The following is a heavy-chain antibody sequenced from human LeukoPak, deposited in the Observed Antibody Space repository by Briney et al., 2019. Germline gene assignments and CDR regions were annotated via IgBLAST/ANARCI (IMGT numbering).Heavy chain of an antibody. Sequence: GESLKISCKGSGYSFTTYWIGWVRQMPGKGLEWMGIISPSDSDTRYSPSLQGQVTISADKSINTAYLQWSSLEASDTAMYYCVILGPRYCGGASCYVYWGQGTLVTVSS. CDR2: ISPSDSDT. CDR3: VILGPRYCGGASCYVY. CDR1: GYSFTTYW. V-gene: IGHV5-51*01. J-gene: IGHJ4*02. D-gene: IGHD2-2*01.